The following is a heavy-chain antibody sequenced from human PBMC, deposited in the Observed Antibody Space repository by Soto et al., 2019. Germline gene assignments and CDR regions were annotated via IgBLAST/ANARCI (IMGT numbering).Heavy chain of an antibody. CDR2: IIPIFGTA. Sequence: QVQLVQSGAEVKKPVSSVKVSCKASGGTFSSYAISWVRQAPGQGLEWMGGIIPIFGTANYAQKFQGRVTITADESTSTAYMEMSSLRSEDTAVYYCARAGDGAGEFDYWGQGTLVTVSS. J-gene: IGHJ4*02. D-gene: IGHD2-21*02. CDR3: ARAGDGAGEFDY. CDR1: GGTFSSYA. V-gene: IGHV1-69*01.